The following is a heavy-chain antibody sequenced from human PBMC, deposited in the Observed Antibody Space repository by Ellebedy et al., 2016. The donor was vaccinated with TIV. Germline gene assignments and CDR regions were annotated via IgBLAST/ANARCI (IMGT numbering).Heavy chain of an antibody. V-gene: IGHV4-59*01. Sequence: MPSETLSLTCTVSGGSISSYYWSWIRQPPGKGLEWIGYIYYSGSTNYNPSLKSRVTISVDTSKNQFSLKLSSVTAADTAVYYCARGLRKYYYGMDVWGQGTTVTVSS. D-gene: IGHD3-16*01. CDR1: GGSISSYY. CDR3: ARGLRKYYYGMDV. CDR2: IYYSGST. J-gene: IGHJ6*02.